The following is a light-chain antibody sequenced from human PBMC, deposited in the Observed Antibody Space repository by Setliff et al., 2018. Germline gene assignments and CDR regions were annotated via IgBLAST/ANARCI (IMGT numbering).Light chain of an antibody. CDR2: EVS. V-gene: IGLV2-14*01. CDR3: SSYTSSSPYV. Sequence: QSALTQPPSASGSPGQSVTISCTGTSSDVGGYNYVSWYQQHPGKAPKLTIYEVSKRPSGVSNRFSGSKSGNTASLTISGLQAEDEADYYCSSYTSSSPYVFGTGTKVTVL. CDR1: SSDVGGYNY. J-gene: IGLJ1*01.